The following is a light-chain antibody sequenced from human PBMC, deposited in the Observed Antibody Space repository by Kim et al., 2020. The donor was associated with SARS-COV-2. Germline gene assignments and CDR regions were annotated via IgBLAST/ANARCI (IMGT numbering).Light chain of an antibody. CDR2: GAS. Sequence: PGERATLSGRASQSVSSDYLAWYQQKPGQAPRLLIYGASSRATGIPDRFSGSGSGTDFTLIINRLEPEDFAVYYCQQYGSSPPLTFGGGTKVDIK. J-gene: IGKJ4*01. CDR1: QSVSSDY. CDR3: QQYGSSPPLT. V-gene: IGKV3-20*01.